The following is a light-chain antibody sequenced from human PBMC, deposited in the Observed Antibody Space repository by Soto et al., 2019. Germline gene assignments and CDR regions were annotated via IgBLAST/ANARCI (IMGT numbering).Light chain of an antibody. J-gene: IGKJ3*01. CDR1: QSVNGF. CDR2: DVS. CDR3: QQRINWPAT. Sequence: ETLLTQSPATLSLSPGERATVSCRASQSVNGFLAWYQQKPGQAPRLLIYDVSYRASGIPARFSGSASGTDFTLTISSLEPEDFAVYYCQQRINWPATFGPGTKVEIK. V-gene: IGKV3-11*01.